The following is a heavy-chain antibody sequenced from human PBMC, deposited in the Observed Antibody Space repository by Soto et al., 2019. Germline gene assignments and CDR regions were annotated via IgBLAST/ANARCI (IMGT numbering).Heavy chain of an antibody. V-gene: IGHV1-18*01. CDR3: AREGEMPYYYYGLDV. CDR1: GYTFTTYG. D-gene: IGHD3-16*01. Sequence: QVQLVQSGAEVRKPGASVKVSCKASGYTFTTYGITWVRQAPGQGLEWMGWISGYDGHTKYAQKFQGRIIMTTDTSTSTVYMDLPSLRSDDTAAYYCAREGEMPYYYYGLDVWGQGTTVTVSS. CDR2: ISGYDGHT. J-gene: IGHJ6*02.